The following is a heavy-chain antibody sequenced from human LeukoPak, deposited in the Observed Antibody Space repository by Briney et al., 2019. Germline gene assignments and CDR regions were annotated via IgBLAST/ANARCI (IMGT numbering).Heavy chain of an antibody. Sequence: ASVKVSCKASGYTFTSHGISWVRQAPGQGLEWMGWISTYNGNTNYAQKLQGRVSMTRNTSISTAYMELSSLRSEDTAVYYCARAQISYSGYDFGYWGQGTLVTVSS. CDR2: ISTYNGNT. CDR3: ARAQISYSGYDFGY. CDR1: GYTFTSHG. D-gene: IGHD5-12*01. J-gene: IGHJ4*02. V-gene: IGHV1-18*01.